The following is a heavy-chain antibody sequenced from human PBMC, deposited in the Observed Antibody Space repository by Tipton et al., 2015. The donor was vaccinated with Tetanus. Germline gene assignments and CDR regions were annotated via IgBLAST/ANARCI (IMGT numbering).Heavy chain of an antibody. CDR3: AKDYVFRAGFPVRGVRMDV. CDR1: GFLFNNFG. J-gene: IGHJ6*02. D-gene: IGHD3-10*01. CDR2: ISYDGNTK. Sequence: SLRLSCAASGFLFNNFGMHWVRQAPGKGLEWVALISYDGNTKYYIDSVKGRFTISRDDSKDTLHLQVNSLRAEDTALYYCAKDYVFRAGFPVRGVRMDVWGQGTTVIVSS. V-gene: IGHV3-30*18.